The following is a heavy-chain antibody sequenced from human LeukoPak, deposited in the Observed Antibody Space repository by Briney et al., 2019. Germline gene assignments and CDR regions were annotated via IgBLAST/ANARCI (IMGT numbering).Heavy chain of an antibody. CDR1: GFTFNNYA. J-gene: IGHJ4*02. CDR3: ARDSIAAAEDY. Sequence: GGSLRLSCAASGFTFNNYAMSWVRQAPGKGLEWVSAISASGGTTYYADSVKGRFTISRDNSENTLFLQMNSLRAEDTAVYYCARDSIAAAEDYWGQGTLVTVSS. D-gene: IGHD6-13*01. CDR2: ISASGGTT. V-gene: IGHV3-23*01.